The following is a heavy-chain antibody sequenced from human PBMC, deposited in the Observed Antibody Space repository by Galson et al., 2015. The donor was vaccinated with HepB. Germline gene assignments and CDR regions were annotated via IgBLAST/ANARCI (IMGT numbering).Heavy chain of an antibody. J-gene: IGHJ4*02. V-gene: IGHV3-11*06. Sequence: SLRLSCAASGFTFSDYYMSWIRQAPGKGLEWVSYISSSSSYTNYADSVKGRFTISRDNAKNSLYLQMNSLRAEDTAVYYCARVDCSGGSCYVWSGFDYWGQGTLVTVSS. CDR3: ARVDCSGGSCYVWSGFDY. D-gene: IGHD2-15*01. CDR2: ISSSSSYT. CDR1: GFTFSDYY.